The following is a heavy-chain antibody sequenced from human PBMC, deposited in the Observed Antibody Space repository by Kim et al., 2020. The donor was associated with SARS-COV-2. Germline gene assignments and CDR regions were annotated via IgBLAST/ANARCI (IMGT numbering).Heavy chain of an antibody. V-gene: IGHV4-34*01. CDR3: ARGRGIMITFGGVTSAWY. J-gene: IGHJ2*01. Sequence: SETLSLTCAVYGGSFSGYYWSWIRQPPGKGLEWIGEINHSGSTNYNPSLKSRVTISVDTSKNQFSLKLSSVTAADTAVYYCARGRGIMITFGGVTSAWY. D-gene: IGHD3-16*01. CDR2: INHSGST. CDR1: GGSFSGYY.